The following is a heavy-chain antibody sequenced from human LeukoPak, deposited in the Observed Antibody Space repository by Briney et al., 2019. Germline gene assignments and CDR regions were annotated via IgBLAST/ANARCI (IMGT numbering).Heavy chain of an antibody. CDR3: AKDTVPLRSFYYMDV. J-gene: IGHJ6*03. CDR1: GFTFSSYG. Sequence: GGSLRLSCAASGFTFSSYGMHWVRQAPGKGLEWVAFIRYDGSNKYYADSVKGRFTISRDNSKNTLYLQMNSLRAEDTAVYYCAKDTVPLRSFYYMDVWGKGTTVTVSS. V-gene: IGHV3-30*02. CDR2: IRYDGSNK. D-gene: IGHD1-26*01.